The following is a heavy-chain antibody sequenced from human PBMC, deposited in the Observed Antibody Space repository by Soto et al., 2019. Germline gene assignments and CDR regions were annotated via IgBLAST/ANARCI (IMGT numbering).Heavy chain of an antibody. Sequence: QVQLQESGPGLVKPSQTLSLTCTVSGGSISSGGYYWSWIRQHPGKGLEWIGYIYYSGSTYYNPSLKSRVTRSVDTSKNQCSLKLSAVTAADTAVYYCARAYGGYDPFDYWGQGTLVTVSS. CDR2: IYYSGST. CDR1: GGSISSGGYY. J-gene: IGHJ4*02. D-gene: IGHD5-12*01. CDR3: ARAYGGYDPFDY. V-gene: IGHV4-31*03.